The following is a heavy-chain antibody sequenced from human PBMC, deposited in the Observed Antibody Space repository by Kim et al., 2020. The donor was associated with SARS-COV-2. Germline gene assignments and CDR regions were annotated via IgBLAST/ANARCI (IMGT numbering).Heavy chain of an antibody. D-gene: IGHD5-12*01. V-gene: IGHV4-61*01. Sequence: SETLSLTCTVSGASVSSPSYYWSWIRQPPGKGLEWIGYVYYSGSTDYNPSLKSRVTISLDTSKNQFSLKLSSVTAADTAVYFCAREALGYGNPPLEYWGQGTLVTVSS. J-gene: IGHJ4*02. CDR1: GASVSSPSYY. CDR2: VYYSGST. CDR3: AREALGYGNPPLEY.